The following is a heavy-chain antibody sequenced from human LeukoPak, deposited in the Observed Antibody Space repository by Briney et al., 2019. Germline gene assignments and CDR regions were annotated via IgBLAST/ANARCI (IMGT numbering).Heavy chain of an antibody. Sequence: PSETLSLTCTVSGGSISSGGYYWNWIRQHPGKGPEWIGYIYHSGSTYYNPSLKSRVTISVDTSKNQFSLKLSSVTAADTAVYYCAREGSKYFDYWGQGTLVTVSS. CDR2: IYHSGST. V-gene: IGHV4-31*03. D-gene: IGHD2-15*01. J-gene: IGHJ4*02. CDR1: GGSISSGGYY. CDR3: AREGSKYFDY.